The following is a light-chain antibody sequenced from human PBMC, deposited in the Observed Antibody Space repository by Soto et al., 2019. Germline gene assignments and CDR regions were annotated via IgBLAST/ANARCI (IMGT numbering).Light chain of an antibody. Sequence: QSALTQPASVSGSPGQSITISCTGTSSDVGGYNYVSWYQQHPGKAPKLMIYDVSNRPSGVSNRFSGSKSVNTASLTISGLQAEDEADYYCCSYTSSSTLNYVFGTGTKLTVL. J-gene: IGLJ1*01. CDR1: SSDVGGYNY. V-gene: IGLV2-14*01. CDR3: CSYTSSSTLNYV. CDR2: DVS.